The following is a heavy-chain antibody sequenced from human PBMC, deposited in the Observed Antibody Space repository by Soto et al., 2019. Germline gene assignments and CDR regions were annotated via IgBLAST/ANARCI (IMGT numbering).Heavy chain of an antibody. D-gene: IGHD1-26*01. CDR3: ARAGSGSYVFDY. J-gene: IGHJ4*02. V-gene: IGHV1-2*04. CDR2: INPNSGGT. CDR1: GYTFTGYY. Sequence: ASVKVSCKASGYTFTGYYMHWVRQAPGQGLEWMGWINPNSGGTNYAQKFPGWVTMTRGTSISTAYMELSRLRSDDTAVYYCARAGSGSYVFDYWGQGTLVTVSS.